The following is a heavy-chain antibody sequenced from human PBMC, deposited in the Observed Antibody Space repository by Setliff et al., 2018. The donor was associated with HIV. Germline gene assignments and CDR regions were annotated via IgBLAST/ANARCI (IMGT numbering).Heavy chain of an antibody. CDR3: ARLSGYCSSTSCHISAFDI. CDR2: IYPGDSDT. J-gene: IGHJ3*02. CDR1: GYSFTSYW. V-gene: IGHV5-51*01. D-gene: IGHD2-2*02. Sequence: GESLKISCKGSGYSFTSYWIGWVRQMPGKGLEWMGIIYPGDSDTRYSPSSQGQVTISADKFISTAYLQWSSLKASDTAMYYCARLSGYCSSTSCHISAFDIWGQGTMVTVSS.